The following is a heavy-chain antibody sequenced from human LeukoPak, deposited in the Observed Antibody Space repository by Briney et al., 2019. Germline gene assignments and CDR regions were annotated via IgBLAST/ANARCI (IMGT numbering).Heavy chain of an antibody. V-gene: IGHV3-23*01. CDR2: ISTSGGVT. D-gene: IGHD6-19*01. CDR3: AKSYSSGWYDFDY. J-gene: IGHJ4*02. CDR1: GFTFGSYV. Sequence: GGSLRLSCAASGFTFGSYVMSWVRQAPGKGLEWVSAISTSGGVTYYADSVRGRFTISRDNSKNTLYLQMNSLRAEDTALYYCAKSYSSGWYDFDYWGQGTLVTVSS.